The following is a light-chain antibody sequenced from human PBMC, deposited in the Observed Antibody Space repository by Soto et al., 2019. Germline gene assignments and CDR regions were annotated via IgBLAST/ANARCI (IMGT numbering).Light chain of an antibody. CDR1: QPISSW. J-gene: IGKJ1*01. CDR3: QQYENYWT. CDR2: DAS. Sequence: DIQMTQSPPTLSASVGDRVTITCRASQPISSWLAWYHQKPGKAPKLLIYDASNLESGVPSRFSGSGSGTEFTLTISSLQTEDFGIYYCQQYENYWTFGQGTKVEIK. V-gene: IGKV1-5*01.